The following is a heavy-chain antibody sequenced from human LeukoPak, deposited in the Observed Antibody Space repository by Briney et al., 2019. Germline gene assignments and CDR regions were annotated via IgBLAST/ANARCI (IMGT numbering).Heavy chain of an antibody. V-gene: IGHV3-23*01. J-gene: IGHJ4*02. CDR2: INGNGAST. CDR1: GFTFNNHA. D-gene: IGHD5-18*01. CDR3: AKDQGYSYYYLDY. Sequence: GGSLRLSCAGSGFTFNNHAMSWVRQAPGKGLEWVSGINGNGASTCYSDSVKGRFTISRDNSKNTLYLQMSSLRAEDTAIYYCAKDQGYSYYYLDYWGQGTLVTVSS.